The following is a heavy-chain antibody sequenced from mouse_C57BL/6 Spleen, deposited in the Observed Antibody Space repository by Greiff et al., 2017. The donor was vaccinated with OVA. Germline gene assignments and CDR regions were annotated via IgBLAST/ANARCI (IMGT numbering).Heavy chain of an antibody. CDR2: ISYDGSN. Sequence: EVQLQESGPGLVKPSQSLSLTCSVTGYSITSGYYWNWIRQFPGNKLEWMGYISYDGSNNYNPSLKNRISITRDTSKNQFFLKLNSVTTEDTATYYCAREGYYGGNYFDYWGQGTTLTVSS. CDR1: GYSITSGYY. D-gene: IGHD1-1*01. J-gene: IGHJ2*01. CDR3: AREGYYGGNYFDY. V-gene: IGHV3-6*01.